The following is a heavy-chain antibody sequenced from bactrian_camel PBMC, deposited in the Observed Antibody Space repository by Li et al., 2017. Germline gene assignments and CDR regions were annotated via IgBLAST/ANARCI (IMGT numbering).Heavy chain of an antibody. CDR3: SGDCEYLGYGGDLIGGLY. D-gene: IGHD2*01. V-gene: IGHV3S9*01. J-gene: IGHJ4*01. CDR1: WFTYSSYC. CDR2: VLTDGTT. Sequence: HVQLVESGGGSVKTGGSLRLSCDASWFTYSSYCMAWFRQSPGKEREGVAAVLTDGTTYYRDSVKGRFTISQDKAKNTVYLQMDSLKPEDTAMYICSGDCEYLGYGGDLIGGLYWGQGTQVTVSS.